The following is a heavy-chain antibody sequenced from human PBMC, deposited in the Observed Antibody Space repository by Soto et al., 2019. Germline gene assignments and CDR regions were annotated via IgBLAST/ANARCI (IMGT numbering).Heavy chain of an antibody. CDR3: ARLMVYAIRAPYGMDV. Sequence: QVQLVQSGSEVKKPGSSVNVSCKTSGGTFSSYAITWVPQAPGQGLEWMGAITPIFGTAHYAQKFQGRVTITADESTSTGYMELSSLTSEDTAVDYCARLMVYAIRAPYGMDVWGQGTTVTVSS. V-gene: IGHV1-69*12. CDR2: ITPIFGTA. CDR1: GGTFSSYA. D-gene: IGHD2-8*01. J-gene: IGHJ6*02.